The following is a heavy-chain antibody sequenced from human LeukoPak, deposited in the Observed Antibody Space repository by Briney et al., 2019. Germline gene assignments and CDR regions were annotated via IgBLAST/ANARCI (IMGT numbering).Heavy chain of an antibody. CDR3: ARAPGYAGDSSELDS. CDR1: GFSFSSHD. CDR2: ISFDGSNK. J-gene: IGHJ4*02. V-gene: IGHV3-30*03. Sequence: PGGSLRPSCAASGFSFSSHDMHWVRQAPGKGLEWVSSISFDGSNKYYEASVKGRFTISRDNSKNTLYLQMNSLRAEDTAVYYCARAPGYAGDSSELDSWGQGTLVTVSS. D-gene: IGHD6-19*01.